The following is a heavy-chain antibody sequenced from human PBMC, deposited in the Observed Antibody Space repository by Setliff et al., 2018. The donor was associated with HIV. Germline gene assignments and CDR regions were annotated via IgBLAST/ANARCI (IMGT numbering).Heavy chain of an antibody. CDR2: INHRGST. Sequence: SETLSLTCAVYGGSFSDFYWSWIRQPPGKGLEWVGEINHRGSTYYNPTLQSRVTLSVDPSNNQFSLNLTSVTAADTAVYYCARSAVVVPADYNFWSGYPTAHAFDIWGQGTMVTVSS. CDR1: GGSFSDFY. D-gene: IGHD3-3*01. V-gene: IGHV4-34*01. J-gene: IGHJ3*02. CDR3: ARSAVVVPADYNFWSGYPTAHAFDI.